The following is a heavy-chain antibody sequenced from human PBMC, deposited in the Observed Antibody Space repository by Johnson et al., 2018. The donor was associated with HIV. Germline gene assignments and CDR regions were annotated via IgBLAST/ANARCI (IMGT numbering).Heavy chain of an antibody. CDR2: INWNGGST. D-gene: IGHD3-16*01. CDR3: ARDPPLALGGAFDI. Sequence: VQLVESGGGVVQPGRSLRLSCAASGFTFSSYAMHWVRQAPGQGLEWVSGINWNGGSTGYADSVKGRFTISRDNAKNSLYLQMNSLRADDTALYYCARDPPLALGGAFDIWGQGTMVTVSS. V-gene: IGHV3-20*04. J-gene: IGHJ3*02. CDR1: GFTFSSYA.